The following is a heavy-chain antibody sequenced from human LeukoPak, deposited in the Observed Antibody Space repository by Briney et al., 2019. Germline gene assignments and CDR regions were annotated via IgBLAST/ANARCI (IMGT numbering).Heavy chain of an antibody. CDR3: ASLIRGGSGGYYNLDY. CDR2: INPNSGGT. CDR1: GYTFTGYY. J-gene: IGHJ4*02. V-gene: IGHV1-2*06. Sequence: ASVKVSCKASGYTFTGYYMHWVRQAPGQGLEWMGRINPNSGGTNYAQKFQGRVTMTRDTSISTAYMELSRLRSDDTAVYYCASLIRGGSGGYYNLDYWGQGTLVTVSS. D-gene: IGHD3-10*01.